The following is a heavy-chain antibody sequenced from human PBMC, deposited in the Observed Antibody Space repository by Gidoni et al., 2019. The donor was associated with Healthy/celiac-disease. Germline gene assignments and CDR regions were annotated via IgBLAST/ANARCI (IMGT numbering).Heavy chain of an antibody. CDR2: IYYSGST. CDR1: VGSLSSYY. Sequence: QVQLQESGPGLVKPSETLSLTCTVSVGSLSSYYWSWIRQPPGKGLEWIGYIYYSGSTNYNPSLKSRVTISVDTSKNQFSLKLSSVTAADTAVYYCARRGYSGYDYGEEYYFDYWGQGTLVTVSS. V-gene: IGHV4-59*08. J-gene: IGHJ4*02. CDR3: ARRGYSGYDYGEEYYFDY. D-gene: IGHD5-12*01.